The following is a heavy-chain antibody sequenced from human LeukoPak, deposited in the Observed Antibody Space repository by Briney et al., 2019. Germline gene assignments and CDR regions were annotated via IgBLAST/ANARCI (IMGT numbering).Heavy chain of an antibody. V-gene: IGHV3-53*01. CDR3: ARGPDATTVTHDY. CDR2: IYSGGST. J-gene: IGHJ4*02. D-gene: IGHD4-17*01. CDR1: GSTVSSNY. Sequence: GGSLRLSCAASGSTVSSNYMSWVRQAPGKGLEWVSVIYSGGSTYYADSVKGRFTISRDNAKNSLYLQMNSLRAEDTAVYYCARGPDATTVTHDYWGQGTLVTVSS.